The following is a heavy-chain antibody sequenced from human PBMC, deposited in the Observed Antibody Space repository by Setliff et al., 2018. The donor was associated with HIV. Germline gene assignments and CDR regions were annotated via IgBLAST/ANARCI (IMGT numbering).Heavy chain of an antibody. CDR1: GFTFSSYG. Sequence: GGSLRLSCAASGFTFSSYGMHWVRQAPGKGLEWVAVMSFDGGNKFYADSVKGRLTISRDNAKKSLYLLMKSLRVEDTAVYYCTRAGFDPWGQGMLVTVSS. J-gene: IGHJ5*02. CDR3: TRAGFDP. V-gene: IGHV3-33*05. CDR2: MSFDGGNK.